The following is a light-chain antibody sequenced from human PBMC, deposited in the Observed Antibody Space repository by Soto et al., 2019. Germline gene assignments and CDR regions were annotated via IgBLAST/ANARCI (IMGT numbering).Light chain of an antibody. Sequence: QSALTQPPSASGSPGQSVTISCTGTSSDVGGYNYVSWYQQLPGKAPKLMIYEVSKRPSGVPDRFSGSKSGNTASLTVSGLQAEDEAEYYCSSYAGSNNLGVFGTGTKLTVL. J-gene: IGLJ1*01. CDR1: SSDVGGYNY. V-gene: IGLV2-8*01. CDR2: EVS. CDR3: SSYAGSNNLGV.